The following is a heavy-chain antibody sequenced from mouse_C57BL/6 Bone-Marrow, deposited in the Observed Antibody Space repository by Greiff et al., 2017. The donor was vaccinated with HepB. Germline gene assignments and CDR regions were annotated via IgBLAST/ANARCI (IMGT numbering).Heavy chain of an antibody. CDR1: GYTFTSYW. CDR2: IDPSDSYT. CDR3: ARYDYDVGYYAMDY. D-gene: IGHD2-4*01. V-gene: IGHV1-50*01. J-gene: IGHJ4*01. Sequence: VQLQQPGAELVKPGASVKLSCKASGYTFTSYWMQWVKQRPGQGLEWIGEIDPSDSYTNYNQKFKGKATLTVDTSSSTAYMQLSSLTSEDSAVYYCARYDYDVGYYAMDYWGQGPSVTVSS.